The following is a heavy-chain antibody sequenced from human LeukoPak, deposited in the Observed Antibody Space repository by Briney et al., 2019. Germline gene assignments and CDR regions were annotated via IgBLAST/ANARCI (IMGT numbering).Heavy chain of an antibody. CDR3: ARATASNWFDP. J-gene: IGHJ5*02. D-gene: IGHD2-21*01. CDR1: GFTFSSYW. V-gene: IGHV3-7*01. CDR2: IKQDGSEK. Sequence: GGSLRLSCAASGFTFSSYWMSWVRQAPGKGLEWVANIKQDGSEKYYVDSVKGRLTISRDNAKNSLYLQMNSLRAEDTAVYYCARATASNWFDPWGQGTLVTVSS.